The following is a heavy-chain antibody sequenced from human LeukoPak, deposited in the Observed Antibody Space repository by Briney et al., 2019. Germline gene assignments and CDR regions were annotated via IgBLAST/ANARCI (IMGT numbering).Heavy chain of an antibody. V-gene: IGHV3-21*01. J-gene: IGHJ5*02. CDR1: GFTFRSYS. Sequence: GGSLRLSCAASGFTFRSYSMNWVRQAPGKGLEWVSAIDPSSTYIYYADSVKGRFTISRDNAENSLYLQMNSLRVEDTAVYYCARGKSYYDSSGYYKNWFDPWGQGTLVTVSS. CDR3: ARGKSYYDSSGYYKNWFDP. CDR2: IDPSSTYI. D-gene: IGHD3-22*01.